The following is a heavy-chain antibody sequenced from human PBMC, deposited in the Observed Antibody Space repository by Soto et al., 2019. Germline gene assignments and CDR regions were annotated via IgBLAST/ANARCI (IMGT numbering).Heavy chain of an antibody. J-gene: IGHJ6*03. V-gene: IGHV1-69*08. CDR2: IIPILGIA. Sequence: QVQLVQSGAEVQKPGSSVKVSCKASGGTFSSYTISWVRQAPGQGLEWMGRIIPILGIANYAQKFQGRVTITADKSTSTAYMELSSLRSEDTAVYYCARETGVATKELYYYYYMDVWGKGTTVTVSS. D-gene: IGHD5-12*01. CDR3: ARETGVATKELYYYYYMDV. CDR1: GGTFSSYT.